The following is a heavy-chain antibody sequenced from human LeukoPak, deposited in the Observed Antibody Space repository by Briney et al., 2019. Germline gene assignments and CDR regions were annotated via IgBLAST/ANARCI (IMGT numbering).Heavy chain of an antibody. CDR3: ARDRGYSSFDY. J-gene: IGHJ4*02. CDR2: IKEDGSEI. Sequence: GGSLRLSCEASAFTFSSYWMSWVRQAPGKGLEWVTNIKEDGSEINYVDSVKGRFTISRDNAKNSLFLQMNSLRVEDTAVYYCARDRGYSSFDYWGQGTLVTVSS. CDR1: AFTFSSYW. D-gene: IGHD4-23*01. V-gene: IGHV3-7*01.